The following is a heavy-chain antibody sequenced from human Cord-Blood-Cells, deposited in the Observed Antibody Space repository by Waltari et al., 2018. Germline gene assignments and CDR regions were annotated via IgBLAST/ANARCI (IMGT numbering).Heavy chain of an antibody. J-gene: IGHJ6*02. D-gene: IGHD5-12*01. Sequence: QVQLVQSGAEVKKPGSSVQVSCKASGGTLSTCAISWGRPAHGQGLEWMGGIIPIFGTANYAQKFQGRVTITADESTSTAYMELSSLRSEDTAVYYCASGVATMVDYYGMDVWGQGTTVTVSS. CDR1: GGTLSTCA. CDR2: IIPIFGTA. V-gene: IGHV1-69*01. CDR3: ASGVATMVDYYGMDV.